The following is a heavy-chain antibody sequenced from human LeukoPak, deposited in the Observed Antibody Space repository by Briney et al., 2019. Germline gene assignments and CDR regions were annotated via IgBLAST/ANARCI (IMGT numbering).Heavy chain of an antibody. D-gene: IGHD2-21*02. J-gene: IGHJ4*02. CDR2: ISGSSSYT. CDR3: ARDAYCGSDCYYYFDN. V-gene: IGHV3-11*05. Sequence: GGSLRLSCAASGFTSSDYYMSWIRQAPGKGLEWVSYISGSSSYTNYADSVKGRFTISRDNAKKSLYLQINSLRAEDTAVYYCARDAYCGSDCYYYFDNWGQGTLVTVSS. CDR1: GFTSSDYY.